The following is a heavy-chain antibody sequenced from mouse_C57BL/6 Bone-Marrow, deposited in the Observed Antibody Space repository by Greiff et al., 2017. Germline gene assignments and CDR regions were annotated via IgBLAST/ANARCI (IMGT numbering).Heavy chain of an antibody. CDR1: GFSFNTYA. V-gene: IGHV10-1*01. D-gene: IGHD1-1*01. Sequence: GGGLVQPKGSLKLSCAASGFSFNTYAMNRVRQAPGKGLEWVARLRSKSNNYATYYADSVKDRFTISRDDSESMLYLQMNNLKTEDTAMYYCGRENTTVVAYYAMDYWGQGTSVTVSS. CDR2: LRSKSNNYAT. CDR3: GRENTTVVAYYAMDY. J-gene: IGHJ4*01.